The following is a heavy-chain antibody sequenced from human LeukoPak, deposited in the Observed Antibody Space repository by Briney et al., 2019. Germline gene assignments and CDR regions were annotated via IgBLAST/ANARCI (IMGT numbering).Heavy chain of an antibody. D-gene: IGHD6-19*01. CDR3: AREGQWYSSGWYEDY. CDR1: GYTFTSYG. J-gene: IGHJ4*02. V-gene: IGHV1-18*01. Sequence: ASVKVSCKASGYTFTSYGISWVRQAPGQGLEWMGWISAYNGNTNYAQKLQGRVTMTTDTSTSTAYMELRSLRSDDTAVYYCAREGQWYSSGWYEDYWGQGTLVTVSS. CDR2: ISAYNGNT.